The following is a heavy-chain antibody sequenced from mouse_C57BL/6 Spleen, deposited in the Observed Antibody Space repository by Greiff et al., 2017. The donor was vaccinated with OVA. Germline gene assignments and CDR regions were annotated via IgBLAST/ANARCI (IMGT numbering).Heavy chain of an antibody. J-gene: IGHJ3*01. CDR3: ARPFYYGSSYEGFAY. V-gene: IGHV1-80*01. CDR2: IYPGDGDT. D-gene: IGHD1-1*01. Sequence: VKLMESGAELVKPGASVKISCKASGYAFSSYWMNWVKQRPGKGLEWIGQIYPGDGDTNYNGKFKGKATLTADKSSSTAYMQLSSLTSEDSAVYFCARPFYYGSSYEGFAYWGQGTLVTVSA. CDR1: GYAFSSYW.